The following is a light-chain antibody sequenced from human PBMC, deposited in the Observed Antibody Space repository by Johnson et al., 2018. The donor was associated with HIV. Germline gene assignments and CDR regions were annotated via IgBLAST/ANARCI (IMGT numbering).Light chain of an antibody. CDR1: SSNIVNIY. Sequence: QSVLTQPPSVSAAPGQKVTISCSASSSNIVNIYISWYQHLPGTAPKLLIYDNHKRPSGIPDRFSGSKSGTSVTLAITGLQTGDEADYYCGTWDTSLSAGHVCGTGTKVTVL. J-gene: IGLJ1*01. CDR3: GTWDTSLSAGHV. CDR2: DNH. V-gene: IGLV1-51*01.